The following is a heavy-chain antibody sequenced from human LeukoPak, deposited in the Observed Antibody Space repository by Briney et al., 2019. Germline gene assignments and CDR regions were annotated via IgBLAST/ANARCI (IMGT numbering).Heavy chain of an antibody. CDR1: GFTFSSYG. CDR2: ISYDGGSK. V-gene: IGHV3-30*18. J-gene: IGHJ4*02. Sequence: GGSLRLSCAASGFTFSSYGMHWVRQAPGKGLEWVAVISYDGGSKYYADSVKGRFTISRDNSKNTLYLQMNSLRAEDTAVYYCAKATWGEIDYWGQGTLVTVSS. D-gene: IGHD3-16*01. CDR3: AKATWGEIDY.